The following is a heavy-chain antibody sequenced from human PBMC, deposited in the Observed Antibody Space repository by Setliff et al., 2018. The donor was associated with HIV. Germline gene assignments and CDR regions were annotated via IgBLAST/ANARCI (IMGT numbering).Heavy chain of an antibody. CDR1: GYSFTSYW. D-gene: IGHD4-17*01. CDR3: ATLDPNYGDYCNY. Sequence: GESLKISCKGSGYSFTSYWIGWVRQMPGKGLEWMGIIYPADSDTRYSPPFQGQVTISADKSISTAYLHWSSLKASDTAIYYCATLDPNYGDYCNYWGQGTLVTVSS. J-gene: IGHJ4*02. V-gene: IGHV5-51*01. CDR2: IYPADSDT.